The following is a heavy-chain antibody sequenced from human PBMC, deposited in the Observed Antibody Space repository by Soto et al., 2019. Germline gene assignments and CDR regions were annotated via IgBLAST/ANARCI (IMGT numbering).Heavy chain of an antibody. CDR1: GFTFSGSA. D-gene: IGHD6-13*01. J-gene: IGHJ4*02. V-gene: IGHV3-73*01. CDR3: AGGSGAAIFDY. CDR2: IRSKANSYAT. Sequence: EVQLVESGGGLVQPGGSLKLSCAASGFTFSGSAMHWVRQASGKGLEWVGRIRSKANSYATAYAASVKGRFTISRDDSKNTAYLQMNSLKTEDTAVYYCAGGSGAAIFDYWGQGTLVTVSS.